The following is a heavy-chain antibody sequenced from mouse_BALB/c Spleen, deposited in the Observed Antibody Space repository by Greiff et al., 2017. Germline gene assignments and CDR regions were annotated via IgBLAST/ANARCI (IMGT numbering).Heavy chain of an antibody. CDR2: ISYDGSN. V-gene: IGHV3-6*02. Sequence: EVKLMESGPGLVKPSQSLSLTCSVTGYSITSGYYWNWIRQFPGNKLEWMGYISYDGSNNYNPSLKNRISITRDTSKNQFFLKLNSVTTEDTATYYCANGYYGYFEGWGAGTTVTVAS. D-gene: IGHD2-2*01. CDR3: ANGYYGYFEG. CDR1: GYSITSGYY. J-gene: IGHJ1*01.